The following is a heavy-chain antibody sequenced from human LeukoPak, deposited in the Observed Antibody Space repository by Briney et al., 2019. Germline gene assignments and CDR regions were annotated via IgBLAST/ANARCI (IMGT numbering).Heavy chain of an antibody. CDR3: ARLHCTNGVCSNFDY. V-gene: IGHV3-30*02. J-gene: IGHJ4*02. CDR1: GFTFSSYG. D-gene: IGHD2-8*01. Sequence: GGSLRLSCAASGFTFSSYGMHWVRQAPGKGLDGVAYIRYDGSNKYYEDSMKGRFTISRDNSKNMLYLQMNSLRAEDTAVYYCARLHCTNGVCSNFDYWGQGTLVTVSS. CDR2: IRYDGSNK.